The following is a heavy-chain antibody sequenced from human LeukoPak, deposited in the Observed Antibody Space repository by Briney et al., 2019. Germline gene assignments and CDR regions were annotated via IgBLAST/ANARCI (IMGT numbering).Heavy chain of an antibody. J-gene: IGHJ4*02. V-gene: IGHV1-18*01. CDR3: AKVAGDRLDS. CDR1: GYSFATYG. D-gene: IGHD6-13*01. Sequence: ASVKVSCKASGYSFATYGFCWVRQAPGHGLKWMGWISANTGKTDFAQKFQGRVTLTTDTSTTTAYMELASLRPDDTAVYYCAKVAGDRLDSWGQGTLVTVSS. CDR2: ISANTGKT.